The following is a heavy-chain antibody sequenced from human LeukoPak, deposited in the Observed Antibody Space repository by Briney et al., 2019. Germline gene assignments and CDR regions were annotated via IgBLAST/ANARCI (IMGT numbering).Heavy chain of an antibody. Sequence: TGGSLRLSCAASGFTFDDYGMSWVRQAPGKGLEWVSGINWNGGSTGYADSVKGRFTISRGNAKNSLYLQMNSLRAEDTALYHCARAPVAYCGGDCYAPDDYWGQGTLVTVSS. D-gene: IGHD2-21*02. J-gene: IGHJ4*02. V-gene: IGHV3-20*01. CDR3: ARAPVAYCGGDCYAPDDY. CDR2: INWNGGST. CDR1: GFTFDDYG.